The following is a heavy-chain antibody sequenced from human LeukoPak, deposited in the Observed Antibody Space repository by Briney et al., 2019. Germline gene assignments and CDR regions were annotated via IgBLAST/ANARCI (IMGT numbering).Heavy chain of an antibody. D-gene: IGHD3-22*01. V-gene: IGHV3-66*01. CDR3: ARVLYYYDSSGYYTGYFDY. Sequence: GGSLRLSCAASGFTFSNSAMSWVRQAPGKGLEWVSVIYSGGSTYYADSVKGRFTISRDNSKNTLYLQMNSLRAEDTAVYYCARVLYYYDSSGYYTGYFDYWGQGTLVTVSS. CDR1: GFTFSNSA. J-gene: IGHJ4*02. CDR2: IYSGGST.